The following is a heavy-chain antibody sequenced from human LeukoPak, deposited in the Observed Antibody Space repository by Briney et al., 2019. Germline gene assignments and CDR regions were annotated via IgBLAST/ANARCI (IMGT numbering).Heavy chain of an antibody. CDR2: IYYSGST. V-gene: IGHV4-59*01. Sequence: SETLSLTCTVSGGSITKYYWSWMRQPPAKEREGLGYIYYSGSTNYNPSLNRRVTISVDTSKNHFSLMLSSVTAADTAACYSVRYLYRSGWVYSFCDLWGRSTLVTVSS. CDR1: GGSITKYY. D-gene: IGHD6-19*01. CDR3: VRYLYRSGWVYSFCDL. J-gene: IGHJ2*01.